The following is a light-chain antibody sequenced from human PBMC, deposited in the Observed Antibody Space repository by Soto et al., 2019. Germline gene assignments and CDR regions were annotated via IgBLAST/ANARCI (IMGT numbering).Light chain of an antibody. CDR1: SSNIGAGYD. CDR2: GNS. J-gene: IGLJ2*01. V-gene: IGLV1-40*01. Sequence: QSVLTQPPSVSGAPGQRVTLSCTGSSSNIGAGYDVHWYQQLPGTAPKLLIYGNSNRPSGVPDRFSGSKSGTSASLAITGLQAEDEADYYCQSYDSSLSAYVVFGGGTQLTVL. CDR3: QSYDSSLSAYVV.